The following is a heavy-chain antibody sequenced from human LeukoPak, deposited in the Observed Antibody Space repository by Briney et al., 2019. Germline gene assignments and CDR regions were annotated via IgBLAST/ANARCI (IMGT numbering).Heavy chain of an antibody. V-gene: IGHV1-2*06. CDR3: ARDHYDSSGYSMGY. CDR1: GYTFTGYY. J-gene: IGHJ4*02. CDR2: INPNSGGT. Sequence: ASVKVSCKASGYTFTGYYMHWVRQAPGQGLEWMRRINPNSGGTNYAQKFQGRVTMTRDTSISTAYMELSRLRSDDTAVYYCARDHYDSSGYSMGYWGQGTLVTVSS. D-gene: IGHD3-22*01.